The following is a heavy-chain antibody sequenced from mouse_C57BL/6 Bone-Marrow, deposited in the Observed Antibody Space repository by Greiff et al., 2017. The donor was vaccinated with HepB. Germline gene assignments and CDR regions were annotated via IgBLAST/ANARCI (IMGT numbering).Heavy chain of an antibody. Sequence: VMLVESGPGLVAPSQCLSITCTVSGFSLTSYGVSWVRQPPGKGLEWLVVIWGDGSTNYHSALISRLSISKDNSKSQVFLKLNSLQTDDTATFYCAKAEYYSNYVPFAYWGQGTLVTVSA. CDR2: IWGDGST. D-gene: IGHD2-5*01. J-gene: IGHJ3*01. CDR3: AKAEYYSNYVPFAY. CDR1: GFSLTSYG. V-gene: IGHV2-3*01.